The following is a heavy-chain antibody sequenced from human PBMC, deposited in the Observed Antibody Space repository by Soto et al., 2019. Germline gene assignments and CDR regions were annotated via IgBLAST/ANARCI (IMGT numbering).Heavy chain of an antibody. CDR1: GGSISDYQ. J-gene: IGHJ4*02. D-gene: IGHD3-16*02. Sequence: QVQLQESGPGLVKPSETLSLTCSVSGGSISDYQWNWIRQPPGKGLEWIGYIYYSGRTNYNPSLKSRVTISLDTATKQFSLRLRSVTAADTAVYYCTRMMGLGEISPYFEDWGQGTLVTVSS. CDR3: TRMMGLGEISPYFED. CDR2: IYYSGRT. V-gene: IGHV4-59*01.